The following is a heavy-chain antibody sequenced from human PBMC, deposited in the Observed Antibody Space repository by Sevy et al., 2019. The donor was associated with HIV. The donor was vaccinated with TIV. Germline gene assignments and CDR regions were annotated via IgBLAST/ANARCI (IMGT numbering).Heavy chain of an antibody. D-gene: IGHD3-22*01. V-gene: IGHV3-7*04. CDR1: GFSFSHYW. CDR3: ARGNSGSFDY. Sequence: GGSLRLSCAASGFSFSHYWMHWVRQAPGKGLEWVANIKQDEREKYYVPSVKGRFTISRDNAKNSVYLQMNSLIPEDTAIYCCARGNSGSFDYWGQGTLVTVSS. CDR2: IKQDEREK. J-gene: IGHJ4*02.